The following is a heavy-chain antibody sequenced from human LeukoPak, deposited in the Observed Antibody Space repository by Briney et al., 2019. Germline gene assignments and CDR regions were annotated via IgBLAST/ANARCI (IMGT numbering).Heavy chain of an antibody. CDR3: ARRGIWDLQIGNWFDP. J-gene: IGHJ5*02. V-gene: IGHV4-34*01. CDR2: INHSGST. Sequence: KPSETLSLTCAVYGGSFSPYYWSWIRQPPGKGLEWIGEINHSGSTNYNPSLKSRATISPDTSKNQYSLRLTPVTAADTAVYYCARRGIWDLQIGNWFDPWGQGILVTVSS. CDR1: GGSFSPYY. D-gene: IGHD3-16*01.